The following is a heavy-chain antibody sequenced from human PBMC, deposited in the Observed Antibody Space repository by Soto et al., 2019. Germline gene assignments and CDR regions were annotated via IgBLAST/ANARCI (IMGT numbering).Heavy chain of an antibody. Sequence: EVQLVESGGGLVRPGGSLRLSCAASGCTFSSYTMHWVRQAPGKGLEWVSSITSTSTYIYYTDSLKGRFTISRDNANNSLFLQMNNLGPGDTAVYYCARDGARDRGDKGFDYWGQGTVVTVSS. J-gene: IGHJ4*02. CDR1: GCTFSSYT. D-gene: IGHD2-21*02. CDR3: ARDGARDRGDKGFDY. CDR2: ITSTSTYI. V-gene: IGHV3-21*01.